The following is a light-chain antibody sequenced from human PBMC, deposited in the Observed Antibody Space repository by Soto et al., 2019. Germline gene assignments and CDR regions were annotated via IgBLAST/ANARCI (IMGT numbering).Light chain of an antibody. J-gene: IGKJ5*01. V-gene: IGKV3-11*01. CDR3: QQRGTSIT. Sequence: IVLTQSPATLSLWPGETAVLSCRASQTVNTYLSWYQQRPGQAPRLLIYDASKRVPGIPARFSGSGSGTDFTLTISSLGPEDFALFYCQQRGTSITFGQGTRLEIE. CDR1: QTVNTY. CDR2: DAS.